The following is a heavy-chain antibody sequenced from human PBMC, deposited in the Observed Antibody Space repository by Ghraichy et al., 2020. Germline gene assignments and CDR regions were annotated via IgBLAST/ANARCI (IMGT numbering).Heavy chain of an antibody. Sequence: GESLRLSCAASGFTFSSYAMHWVRQAPGKGLEWVAVISYDGSNKYYADSVKGRFTISRDNSKNTLYLQMNSLRAEDTAVYYCARDPGPIQLWLGPVYYYGMDVWGQGTTVTVSS. D-gene: IGHD5-18*01. J-gene: IGHJ6*02. CDR3: ARDPGPIQLWLGPVYYYGMDV. V-gene: IGHV3-30*04. CDR2: ISYDGSNK. CDR1: GFTFSSYA.